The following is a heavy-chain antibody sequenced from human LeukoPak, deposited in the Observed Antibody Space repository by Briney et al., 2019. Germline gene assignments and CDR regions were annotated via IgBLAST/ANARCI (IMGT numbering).Heavy chain of an antibody. J-gene: IGHJ5*02. CDR2: MNPNSGNT. CDR1: GYTFTSYD. CDR3: ARGRPYSSSWYWFDP. D-gene: IGHD6-13*01. Sequence: ASVKVSCKASGYTFTSYDVNWVRQATGQGLEWMGWMNPNSGNTGYAQKFQGRVTMTRNTSISTAYMELSSLRSEDTAVYYCARGRPYSSSWYWFDPWGQGTLVTVSS. V-gene: IGHV1-8*01.